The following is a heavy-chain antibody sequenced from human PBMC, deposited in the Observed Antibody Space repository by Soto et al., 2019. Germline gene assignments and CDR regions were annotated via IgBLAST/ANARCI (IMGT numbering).Heavy chain of an antibody. D-gene: IGHD2-2*01. Sequence: SETLSLTCAVYGGSFSGYYWSWIRQPPGKGLEWIGEINHSGSTNYNPSLKSRVTISVDTSKNQFSLKLSSVTAADTAVYYCARGLRGVVVPAAVGGLFDYWGQGTLVTVSS. CDR1: GGSFSGYY. J-gene: IGHJ4*02. V-gene: IGHV4-34*01. CDR2: INHSGST. CDR3: ARGLRGVVVPAAVGGLFDY.